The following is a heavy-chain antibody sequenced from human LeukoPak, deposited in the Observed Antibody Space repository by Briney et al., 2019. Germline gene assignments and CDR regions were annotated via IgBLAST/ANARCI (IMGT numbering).Heavy chain of an antibody. CDR1: GFTFSAYW. CDR3: ARRARYCTSTSCDPIGAFDI. D-gene: IGHD2-2*01. V-gene: IGHV3-7*01. Sequence: GRSLRLSCVASGFTFSAYWMTWVRQAPGKGLDWVANIRLDGSENYYVDSVRRRFTISRDNAKNSLYLQMNSLRAEDTAVYYCARRARYCTSTSCDPIGAFDIWGQGTMVTVSS. CDR2: IRLDGSEN. J-gene: IGHJ3*02.